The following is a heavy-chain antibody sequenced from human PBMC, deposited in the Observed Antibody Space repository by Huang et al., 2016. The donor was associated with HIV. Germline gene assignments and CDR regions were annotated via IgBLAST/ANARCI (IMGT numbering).Heavy chain of an antibody. CDR3: ARQVDGFRSHFDF. D-gene: IGHD5-18*01. J-gene: IGHJ4*02. CDR2: IYPRDSET. V-gene: IGHV5-51*01. CDR1: GYGFSSYW. Sequence: EVLLVQSGAELKEPGESFKISCKASGYGFSSYWIGWVRQKHGEGREGMGIIYPRDSETKYSPSFDGQGTISADKSTRTAYLQWESLKAPDTAIYFCARQVDGFRSHFDFWGQGTLVSVSS.